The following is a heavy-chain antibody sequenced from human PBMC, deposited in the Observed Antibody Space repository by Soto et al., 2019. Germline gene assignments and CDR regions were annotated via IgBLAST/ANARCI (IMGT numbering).Heavy chain of an antibody. J-gene: IGHJ5*02. CDR1: GYAFTTSA. CDR3: ARASGRSKLLPFYFDP. D-gene: IGHD1-26*01. CDR2: INPATGDT. Sequence: QVHLVQSGAEVQKPGASVRISCQASGYAFTTSAIHWVRQAPGQSLEWMGWINPATGDTKYSQNVRGRVHFALDTSATTAYMDLRSLASHDTAVYYCARASGRSKLLPFYFDPWGQGTQVTVSS. V-gene: IGHV1-3*01.